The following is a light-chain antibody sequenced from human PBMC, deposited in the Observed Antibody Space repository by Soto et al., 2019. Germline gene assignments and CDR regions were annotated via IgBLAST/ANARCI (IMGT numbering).Light chain of an antibody. CDR3: QQSYSTTWT. CDR2: AAS. Sequence: DIQMTQSPSSLSASVGDRVTITCRASQGISTYLNWYQQKPRKAPKLLIYAASSLQSGVPSRFSGSGSETDFTLTISSLQPEHSETYYCQQSYSTTWTLGQGTKVDIK. J-gene: IGKJ1*01. V-gene: IGKV1-39*01. CDR1: QGISTY.